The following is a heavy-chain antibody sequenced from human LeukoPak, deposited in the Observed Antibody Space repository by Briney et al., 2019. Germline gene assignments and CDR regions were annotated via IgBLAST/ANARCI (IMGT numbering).Heavy chain of an antibody. V-gene: IGHV1-46*01. Sequence: ASVKVSCKASGYTFTSYYMHWVRLAPGQGLEWMGIINPSGGSTTYAQKFQGRVTMTRDTSTSTVYMELSSLRSEDTAVYYCARSMDRGTMVRGVEKYYFDYWGQGTLVTVSS. J-gene: IGHJ4*02. CDR2: INPSGGST. D-gene: IGHD3-10*01. CDR1: GYTFTSYY. CDR3: ARSMDRGTMVRGVEKYYFDY.